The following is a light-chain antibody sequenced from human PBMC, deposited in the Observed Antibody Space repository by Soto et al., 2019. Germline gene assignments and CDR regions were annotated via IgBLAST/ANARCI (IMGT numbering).Light chain of an antibody. CDR3: QQYNNWPLT. J-gene: IGKJ4*01. V-gene: IGKV3-15*01. CDR2: ATS. CDR1: QSVSSY. Sequence: EIVLTQSPATLSLSPGERATLSCRASQSVSSYLAWYQQKPGQAPRLLIFATSTRATGIPARFSGSGSGTEFTLTISSLQSEDSAVYYCQQYNNWPLTFGGGTKVDIK.